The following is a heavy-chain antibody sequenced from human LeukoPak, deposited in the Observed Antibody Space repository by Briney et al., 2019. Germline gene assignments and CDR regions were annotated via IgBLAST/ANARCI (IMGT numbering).Heavy chain of an antibody. Sequence: GGSLRLSCAASGFTFSDYYMSWIRQAPGKGLEWVSYISSSSSYTNYADSVKGRFTISRDNAKNSLYLQMNSLRAEDKAVYYCARDYYDSSGYYLYYFDYWGQGTLVTVSS. J-gene: IGHJ4*02. CDR3: ARDYYDSSGYYLYYFDY. CDR2: ISSSSSYT. CDR1: GFTFSDYY. V-gene: IGHV3-11*05. D-gene: IGHD3-22*01.